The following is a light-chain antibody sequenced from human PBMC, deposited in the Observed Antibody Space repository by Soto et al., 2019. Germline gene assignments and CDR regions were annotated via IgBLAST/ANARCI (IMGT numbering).Light chain of an antibody. J-gene: IGLJ1*01. CDR2: EDS. CDR1: NIGSKS. CDR3: QVWDSSSDHGV. V-gene: IGLV3-21*02. Sequence: SYELTQPPSVSVAPGQTARITCGGNNIGSKSVHWYQQKPGQAPVLVVYEDSDRPSGIPERFSGSNSGNTATLTISRVEAVDEADYYCQVWDSSSDHGVFGTGTKGTVL.